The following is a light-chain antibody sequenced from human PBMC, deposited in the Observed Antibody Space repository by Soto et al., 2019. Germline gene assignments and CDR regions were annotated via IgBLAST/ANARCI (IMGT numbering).Light chain of an antibody. CDR3: QQYHTYPQT. CDR1: QDIGTY. CDR2: GAS. J-gene: IGKJ2*01. Sequence: DIQMTQSPSSLSASVGDRVTITCRSSQDIGTYLAWFQLKPGKAPKSLICGASKLHGGVPSRFSGSGSETDFTLTITSLQSEDFATYYCQQYHTYPQTFGQGTRLEIK. V-gene: IGKV1-16*01.